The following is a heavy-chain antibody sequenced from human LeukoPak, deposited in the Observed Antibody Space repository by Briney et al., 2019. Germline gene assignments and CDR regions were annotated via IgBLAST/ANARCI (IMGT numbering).Heavy chain of an antibody. CDR3: ARHDCITTTCYYFYGMDV. CDR2: TYYSGST. J-gene: IGHJ6*02. D-gene: IGHD2-2*01. Sequence: PSETLSLTCTVSGGSISSSSHYWGWIRQPPGKGPEWIGSTYYSGSTYYNPSLKSRVTISVDTSKNQFSLKLSSVTATDTAVYYCARHDCITTTCYYFYGMDVWGQGTTVTVSS. V-gene: IGHV4-39*01. CDR1: GGSISSSSHY.